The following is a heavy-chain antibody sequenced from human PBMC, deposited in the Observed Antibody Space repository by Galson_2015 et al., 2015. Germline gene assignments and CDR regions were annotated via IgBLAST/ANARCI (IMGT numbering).Heavy chain of an antibody. Sequence: SLRLSCAASGFVFSNFPMTWVRQAAGKGLEWVSAISGSGGSTYYADSVKGRFTISRDNSKNTVYLQVDSLRAEDTAVYYCAKTAIRGLICSGAYLDLCGRCTLVTVSS. CDR2: ISGSGGST. D-gene: IGHD3-10*01. CDR3: AKTAIRGLICSGAYLDL. CDR1: GFVFSNFP. V-gene: IGHV3-23*01. J-gene: IGHJ2*01.